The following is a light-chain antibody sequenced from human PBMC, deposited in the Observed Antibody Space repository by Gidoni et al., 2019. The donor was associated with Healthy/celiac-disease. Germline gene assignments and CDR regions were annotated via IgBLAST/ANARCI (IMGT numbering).Light chain of an antibody. V-gene: IGKV1-39*01. CDR3: QQSYSPLMCS. J-gene: IGKJ2*04. Sequence: DIQMTQSPSSLSASVGDRVTITCRASQSISSYLNWYQQKPGKAPKLLIYAASSLQSGVPSRCSGSGSGTDFTLTISSLQPEDVATYHCQQSYSPLMCSFGQGTKLEIK. CDR2: AAS. CDR1: QSISSY.